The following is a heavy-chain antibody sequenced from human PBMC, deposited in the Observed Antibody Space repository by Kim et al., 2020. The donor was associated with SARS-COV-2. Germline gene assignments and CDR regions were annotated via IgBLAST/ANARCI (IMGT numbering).Heavy chain of an antibody. Sequence: TYYNPSLKSRVTISVDTSKNRFSLKLSSVTAADTAVYYCARGLRFPVDYWGQGTLVTVSS. V-gene: IGHV4-31*02. CDR2: T. J-gene: IGHJ4*02. CDR3: ARGLRFPVDY. D-gene: IGHD3-3*01.